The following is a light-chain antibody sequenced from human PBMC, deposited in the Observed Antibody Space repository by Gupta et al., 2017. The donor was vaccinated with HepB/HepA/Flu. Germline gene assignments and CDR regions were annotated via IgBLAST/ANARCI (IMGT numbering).Light chain of an antibody. J-gene: IGKJ5*01. V-gene: IGKV3-20*01. CDR2: GAS. Sequence: EFVLTQSPDTLSLSPGERATLSCRASQSVNDYLAWYQQKPGQAPRLLIYGASSRATGIPDRFSGSASGTDFTLTISILDPEDFAVYYCQQDGSSPVTFGQGTRLEI. CDR3: QQDGSSPVT. CDR1: QSVNDY.